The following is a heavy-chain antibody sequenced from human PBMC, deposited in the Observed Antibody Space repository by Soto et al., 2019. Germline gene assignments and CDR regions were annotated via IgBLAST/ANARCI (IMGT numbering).Heavy chain of an antibody. Sequence: EVQLVESGGGLVQPGGSLRLSCAASGFTFSSDSMNWVRQAPGKGLEWVSYISSSSSTIYYADSVKGRFTISRDNAKNSLYRQMNSLRAEDTAVYYCAREEGLLNWFDPWGQGTLVTVSS. CDR3: AREEGLLNWFDP. CDR2: ISSSSSTI. J-gene: IGHJ5*02. CDR1: GFTFSSDS. V-gene: IGHV3-48*01. D-gene: IGHD1-26*01.